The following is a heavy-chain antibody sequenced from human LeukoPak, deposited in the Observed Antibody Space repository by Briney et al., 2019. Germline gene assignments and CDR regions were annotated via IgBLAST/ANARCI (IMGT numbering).Heavy chain of an antibody. D-gene: IGHD2-2*01. CDR3: VRGYQLLPDAFDI. Sequence: SETLSLTCTVSGGSISTYSWIYIRQPPGKGLEWIGNISYSGSTKYNPSLKSRVTMSLDTSKNQFSLKLSSVTAADTAVYYCVRGYQLLPDAFDIWGQGTMVTVSS. J-gene: IGHJ3*02. V-gene: IGHV4-59*01. CDR1: GGSISTYS. CDR2: ISYSGST.